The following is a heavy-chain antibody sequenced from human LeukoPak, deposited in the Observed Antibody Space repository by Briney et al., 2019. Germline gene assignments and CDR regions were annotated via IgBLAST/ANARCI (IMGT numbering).Heavy chain of an antibody. CDR1: GYSISSGYY. Sequence: SETLSLTCTVSGYSISSGYYWGWIRQPPGKGLEWIGSIYHSGSTYYNPSLKSRVTISVDASKNQFSLKLSSVTAADTAVYYCARTTEGYCRGRSCYSYYYYMDVWGKGTTVTVSS. CDR3: ARTTEGYCRGRSCYSYYYYMDV. D-gene: IGHD2-15*01. V-gene: IGHV4-38-2*02. CDR2: IYHSGST. J-gene: IGHJ6*03.